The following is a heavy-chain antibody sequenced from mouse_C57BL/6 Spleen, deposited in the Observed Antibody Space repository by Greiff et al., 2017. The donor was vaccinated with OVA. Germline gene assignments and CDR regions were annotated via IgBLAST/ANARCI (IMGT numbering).Heavy chain of an antibody. D-gene: IGHD1-1*01. CDR1: GFTFSNYW. V-gene: IGHV6-3*01. Sequence: VQLKESGGGLVQPGGSMKLSCVASGFTFSNYWMNWVRQSPEKGLEWVAQIRLKSDNYATHYAESVKGRFTISRDDSKSSVYLQMNNLRAEDTGIYYCTEGGSRDYWGQGTTLTVSS. CDR3: TEGGSRDY. J-gene: IGHJ2*01. CDR2: IRLKSDNYAT.